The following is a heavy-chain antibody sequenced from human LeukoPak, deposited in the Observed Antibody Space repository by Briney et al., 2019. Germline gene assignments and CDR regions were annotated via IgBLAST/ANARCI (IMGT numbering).Heavy chain of an antibody. CDR3: ARDPLGRDGYNSDI. V-gene: IGHV3-21*01. CDR1: GFTFSSYS. J-gene: IGHJ3*02. Sequence: GGSLRLSCAASGFTFSSYSMNWVRQAPGKGLEWVSSISSSSSYINYADSVKGRFTISRDNAKNSLYLQMNSLRAEDTAVYYCARDPLGRDGYNSDIWGQGTMVTVSS. CDR2: ISSSSSYI. D-gene: IGHD5-24*01.